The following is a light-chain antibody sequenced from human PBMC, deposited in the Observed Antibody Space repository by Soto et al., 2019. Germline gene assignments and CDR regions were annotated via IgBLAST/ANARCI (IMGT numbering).Light chain of an antibody. CDR2: EAA. J-gene: IGKJ4*01. CDR3: QQYNSFPLT. CDR1: QSIYKW. Sequence: DIQMTQSPSTLSASIGDTVTISCRASQSIYKWLAWYQQKPQKAPKVLIFEAAGLESGVSSRFRGSGSGTEFTLTISGLQPDDCATYYCQQYNSFPLTFGGGTTVEL. V-gene: IGKV1-5*01.